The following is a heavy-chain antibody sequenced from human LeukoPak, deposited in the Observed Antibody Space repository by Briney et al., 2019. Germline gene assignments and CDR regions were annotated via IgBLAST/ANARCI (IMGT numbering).Heavy chain of an antibody. CDR2: IYTSGST. CDR1: GGSISSGSYD. V-gene: IGHV4-61*02. D-gene: IGHD3-22*01. CDR3: ARARPDSYYDRSGYINWFDH. J-gene: IGHJ5*02. Sequence: SQTLSLTCTVSGGSISSGSYDWSWIRQPAGKGLEWIGRIYTSGSTNYNPSLKSRAALSVDTSKNQFSVKLRSGTPAATAWSYCARARPDSYYDRSGYINWFDHWGQGTLVTVSS.